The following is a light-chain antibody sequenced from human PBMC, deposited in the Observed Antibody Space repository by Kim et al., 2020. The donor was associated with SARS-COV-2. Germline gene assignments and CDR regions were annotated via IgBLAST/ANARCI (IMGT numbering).Light chain of an antibody. J-gene: IGKJ1*01. V-gene: IGKV1-5*01. Sequence: PTLSASVGDRVTSTCRASQSISGWLAWYQQKPGKAPKLLIYHASTLQGGVPSRFSGSGSGTEFTLTINNLQPDDFATYYCQHLGTFGLGTKVDIK. CDR1: QSISGW. CDR2: HAS. CDR3: QHLGT.